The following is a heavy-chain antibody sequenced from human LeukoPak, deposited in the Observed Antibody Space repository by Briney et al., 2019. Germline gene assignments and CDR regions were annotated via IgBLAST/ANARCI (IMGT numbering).Heavy chain of an antibody. J-gene: IGHJ4*02. CDR2: IYTSGST. CDR3: ARVEIGGYGSGSYRGFDY. V-gene: IGHV4-61*02. D-gene: IGHD3-10*01. Sequence: NPSETLSLTCTVSGGSFSSGSYYWSWIRQPAGKGLEWIGRIYTSGSTNYNPSLKSRVTISVDTSKNQFSLKLSSVTAADTAVYYCARVEIGGYGSGSYRGFDYWGQGTLVTVSS. CDR1: GGSFSSGSYY.